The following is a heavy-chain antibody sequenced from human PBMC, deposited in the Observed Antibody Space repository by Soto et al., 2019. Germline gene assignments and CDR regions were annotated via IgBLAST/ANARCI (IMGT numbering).Heavy chain of an antibody. V-gene: IGHV1-18*01. J-gene: IGHJ5*02. Sequence: QVQLVQSGAEVKKPGASVKVSCKASGYTFTSYGISWVRQAPGQGLEWMGWISAYNGNTNYAQKLQGRVTMTTDTSTRKADKVLRSLRSADTAVYYCSRASGSSYWFDPWGQGTLVTVSS. D-gene: IGHD1-26*01. CDR3: SRASGSSYWFDP. CDR2: ISAYNGNT. CDR1: GYTFTSYG.